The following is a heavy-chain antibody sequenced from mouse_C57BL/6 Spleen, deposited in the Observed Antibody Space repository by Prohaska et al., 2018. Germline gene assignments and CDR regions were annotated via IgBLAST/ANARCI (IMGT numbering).Heavy chain of an antibody. CDR1: GYTFTDYE. D-gene: IGHD1-1*01. J-gene: IGHJ1*03. CDR3: TRSNYYGRSPSYFDV. CDR2: IDPETGGT. V-gene: IGHV1-15*01. Sequence: QVQLQQSGAELVRPGASVTLSCKASGYTFTDYEMHWVKQTPVHGMEWIGAIDPETGGTAYNQKLKGKAMLAADKSASTADMEIRSLTSDDSAVYYCTRSNYYGRSPSYFDVWGTGTTVAVSS.